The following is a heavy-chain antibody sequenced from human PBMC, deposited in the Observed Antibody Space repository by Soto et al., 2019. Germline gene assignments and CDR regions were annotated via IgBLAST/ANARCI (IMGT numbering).Heavy chain of an antibody. D-gene: IGHD2-2*01. J-gene: IGHJ6*02. CDR1: GFTFTGYG. V-gene: IGHV3-48*02. CDR2: IGRSSDSV. CDR3: ARLRRTPLYGMDG. Sequence: GGYLGLSCAASGFTFTGYGMNWVRQAPGKGLEWISCIGRSSDSVYYADCVKGRLTISRDNAKDAGYLQMNSVREEDTALYYCARLRRTPLYGMDGRGQGTTVPASS.